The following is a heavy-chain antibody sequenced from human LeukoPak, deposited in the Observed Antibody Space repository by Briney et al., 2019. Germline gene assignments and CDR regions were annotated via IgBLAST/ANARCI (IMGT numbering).Heavy chain of an antibody. CDR3: ARADRLDGAPYLIGP. J-gene: IGHJ5*02. Sequence: ASVKVSCKTSGYTFTDYYMHWVRQAPGQGLEWMGWINPNGGGTSSAQKFQGRVTMTRDTSITTVYMEVSWLTSDDTAIYYCARADRLDGAPYLIGPWGQGTLVTVSS. CDR2: INPNGGGT. V-gene: IGHV1-2*02. CDR1: GYTFTDYY. D-gene: IGHD2-21*01.